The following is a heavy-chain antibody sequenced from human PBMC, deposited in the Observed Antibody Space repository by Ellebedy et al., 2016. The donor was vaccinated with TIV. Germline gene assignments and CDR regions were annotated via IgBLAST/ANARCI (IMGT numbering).Heavy chain of an antibody. CDR2: INPKSGGT. CDR3: ARDAAGYSYGTYYFDY. V-gene: IGHV1-2*02. CDR1: GYTFIGYY. J-gene: IGHJ4*02. Sequence: ASVKVSXXASGYTFIGYYIHWVRQAPGQGLEWMGWINPKSGGTKYAQRLQGRVTMTRDTSISTAYMELNRLTFDDTAVYYCARDAAGYSYGTYYFDYWGQGSLVTVSS. D-gene: IGHD5-18*01.